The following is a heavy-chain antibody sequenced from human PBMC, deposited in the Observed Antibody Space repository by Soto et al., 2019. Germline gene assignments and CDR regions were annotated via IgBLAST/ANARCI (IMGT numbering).Heavy chain of an antibody. CDR3: FGGWRWGTNVQH. J-gene: IGHJ1*01. CDR2: IKSKIDGGTI. CDR1: GFTFSNAW. V-gene: IGHV3-15*07. D-gene: IGHD1-7*01. Sequence: EVQLVESGGGLVKPGGSLRLSCAASGFTFSNAWMTWVRQAPGKGLEWVGRIKSKIDGGTIDYAAPAKGRFTLSRDDSTDTVYLQMNSLKTEDTAVYYCFGGWRWGTNVQHRGQGTLVTVSS.